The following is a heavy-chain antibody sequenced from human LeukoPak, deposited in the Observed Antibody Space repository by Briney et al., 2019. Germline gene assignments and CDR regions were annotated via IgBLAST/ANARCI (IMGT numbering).Heavy chain of an antibody. V-gene: IGHV4-34*01. CDR3: ARVRCDGSCYPGGYYFDY. D-gene: IGHD2-15*01. J-gene: IGHJ4*02. CDR2: INHSGST. CDR1: GGSFSGYY. Sequence: PSETLSLTCAVYGGSFSGYYWSWIRQPPGKGLEWIGEINHSGSTNYNPSLKSRVTISVDTSKNQFSLKLSSVTAADTAVYYCARVRCDGSCYPGGYYFDYWGQGTLVTVSS.